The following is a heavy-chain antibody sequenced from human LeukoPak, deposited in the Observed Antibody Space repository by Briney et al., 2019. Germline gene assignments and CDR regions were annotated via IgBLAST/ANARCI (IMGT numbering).Heavy chain of an antibody. CDR2: FDPEDGET. CDR1: GYTLTELS. D-gene: IGHD1-1*01. CDR3: ATDLEAGQIYAFDI. Sequence: ASVKVSCKVSGYTLTELSMHWVRQAPGKGLEWMGGFDPEDGETIYAQKFQGRVTMPEDTSTDTAYMELSSLRSEDTAVYYCATDLEAGQIYAFDIWGQGTMVTVSS. V-gene: IGHV1-24*01. J-gene: IGHJ3*02.